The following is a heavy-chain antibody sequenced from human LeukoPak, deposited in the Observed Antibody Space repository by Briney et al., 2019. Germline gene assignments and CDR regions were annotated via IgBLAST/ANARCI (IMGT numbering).Heavy chain of an antibody. J-gene: IGHJ4*02. D-gene: IGHD3-10*01. CDR3: ARDGDYGTGSYYRGCIDF. Sequence: ASVKVSFKASGYSFTAFYLHWVRQAPGQGLEWMGWIHPRSGDTTYAQKFQGRVTLTRDTSISTAYMDLSSLRSDDTAVYYCARDGDYGTGSYYRGCIDFWGQGTPVTVSP. CDR1: GYSFTAFY. CDR2: IHPRSGDT. V-gene: IGHV1-2*02.